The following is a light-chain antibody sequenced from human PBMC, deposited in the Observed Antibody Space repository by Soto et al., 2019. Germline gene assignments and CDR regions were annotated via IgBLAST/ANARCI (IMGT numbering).Light chain of an antibody. Sequence: QSVLTQPPSVSAAPGQKVTISCSGSSSNIGNNYVSWYQQLPGTAPKLLIYDNNKRPSGVSNRFSGSKSGNTASLTISGLQAEDEADYYCCSYAGSSTVVFGGGTKVTVL. CDR3: CSYAGSSTVV. V-gene: IGLV1-51*01. CDR2: DNN. CDR1: SSNIGNNY. J-gene: IGLJ2*01.